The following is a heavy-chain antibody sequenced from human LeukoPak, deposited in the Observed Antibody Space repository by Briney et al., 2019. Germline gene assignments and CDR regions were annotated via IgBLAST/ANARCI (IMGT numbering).Heavy chain of an antibody. J-gene: IGHJ4*02. V-gene: IGHV3-33*01. CDR3: ARDAAEYGDSHFDW. CDR1: GFSFSSYG. CDR2: IWNDGSHQ. Sequence: GGSLRLSCSASGFSFSSYGMHWVRQAPGKGLQWVAVIWNDGSHQYYADSEKGRFTISRDNSRNMMYLQMNRLRVEDTAVYYCARDAAEYGDSHFDWWGQGTLVTVSS. D-gene: IGHD4-17*01.